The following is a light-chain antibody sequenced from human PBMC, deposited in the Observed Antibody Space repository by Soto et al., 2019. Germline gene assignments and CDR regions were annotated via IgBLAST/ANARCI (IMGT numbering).Light chain of an antibody. V-gene: IGKV4-1*01. CDR1: QSVLYNSNNKNF. J-gene: IGKJ4*01. CDR3: QQYYSTPLT. CDR2: WAS. Sequence: DIVMTQSPDSLAVSLGERATINCKSSQSVLYNSNNKNFLAWYQQKPGQPPKLLINWASTRESGVPDRFSGSGSGADFPLTISSLQVEDVAVYYCQQYYSTPLTFGGGTKVEIK.